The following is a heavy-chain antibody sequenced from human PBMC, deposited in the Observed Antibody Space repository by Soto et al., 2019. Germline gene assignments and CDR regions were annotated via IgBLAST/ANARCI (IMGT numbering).Heavy chain of an antibody. Sequence: EVQLVESGGGLVQPGGSLRLSCAASGFTFSASDMHWVRQAPGKGLEWVAAIGTLHDTFYPDSVKGRFTISRENAKNSLYLQMNSRRADDTAVYYCARQASYWHGGGGWLDPWGQGVLVTVSS. CDR1: GFTFSASD. D-gene: IGHD2-8*02. V-gene: IGHV3-13*01. CDR3: ARQASYWHGGGGWLDP. CDR2: IGTLHDT. J-gene: IGHJ5*02.